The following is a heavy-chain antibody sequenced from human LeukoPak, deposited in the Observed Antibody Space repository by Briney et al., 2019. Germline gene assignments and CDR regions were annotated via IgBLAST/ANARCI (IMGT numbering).Heavy chain of an antibody. CDR1: GFTFSSYA. CDR3: AKVNEVAVAGHNWFDP. J-gene: IGHJ5*02. D-gene: IGHD6-19*01. Sequence: GGSLRLSCAASGFTFSSYAMSWVRQAPGKGLEWVSAISGSGGSTYHADSVKGRFTISRDNSKNTLYLQMNSLRAEDTAVYYCAKVNEVAVAGHNWFDPWGQGTLVTVSS. V-gene: IGHV3-23*01. CDR2: ISGSGGST.